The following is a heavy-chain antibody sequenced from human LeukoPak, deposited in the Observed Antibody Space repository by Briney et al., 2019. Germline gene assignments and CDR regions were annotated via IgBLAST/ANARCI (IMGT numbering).Heavy chain of an antibody. D-gene: IGHD3-22*01. CDR2: IYPGDSDT. CDR3: ARFRVYDTSGYWVY. J-gene: IGHJ4*02. Sequence: GESLKISSKGSGYSFTSYWIGWVRQMPGKGLEWMGIIYPGDSDTRYSPSFQGQVSISADKSLITAYLQWSSLKASDTAMYYCARFRVYDTSGYWVYWGQGTLVTVSS. CDR1: GYSFTSYW. V-gene: IGHV5-51*01.